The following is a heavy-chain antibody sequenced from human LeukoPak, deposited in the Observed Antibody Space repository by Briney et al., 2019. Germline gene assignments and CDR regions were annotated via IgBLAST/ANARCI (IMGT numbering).Heavy chain of an antibody. V-gene: IGHV3-23*01. CDR3: AGGKIGF. J-gene: IGHJ4*02. CDR2: ITTGGAT. D-gene: IGHD2-2*03. CDR1: GFTFSIYG. Sequence: GGSLRLSCAASGFTFSIYGMTWVRQASGKGLEWVSSITTGGATYYADSVKGRFTISRDNSRNMLYLQMNSLRAEDTAVYFCAGGKIGFWGQGTLVTVSS.